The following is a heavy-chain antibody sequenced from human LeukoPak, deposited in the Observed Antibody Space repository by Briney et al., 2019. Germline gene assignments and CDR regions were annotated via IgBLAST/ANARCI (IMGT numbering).Heavy chain of an antibody. D-gene: IGHD7-27*01. CDR1: GGSIRSSY. CDR2: IYYSGTTSGST. J-gene: IGHJ6*02. V-gene: IGHV4-59*01. CDR3: ARGSGRYYYYGVDV. Sequence: SETLSLTCTVSGGSIRSSYWSWIRQPPGKGLEWIGHIYYSGTTSGSTNYNPSLKSRVTISVDTSKNQFSLQVRSVIAADTAVYYCARGSGRYYYYGVDVWGQGTTVTVSS.